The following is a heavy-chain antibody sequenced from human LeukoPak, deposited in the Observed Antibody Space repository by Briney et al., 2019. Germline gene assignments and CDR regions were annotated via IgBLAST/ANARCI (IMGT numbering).Heavy chain of an antibody. D-gene: IGHD4-17*01. CDR3: ARDLGYGALDP. J-gene: IGHJ5*02. CDR2: INPDGSQT. Sequence: GGSLRLSCAASGFTFTSYWMNWVRQAPGMGLEWVALINPDGSQTNYVDSVKGRFTVSRDNAENSLYLQMNSLRAEDTAVYYCARDLGYGALDPWGQGTLVTVSS. V-gene: IGHV3-7*01. CDR1: GFTFTSYW.